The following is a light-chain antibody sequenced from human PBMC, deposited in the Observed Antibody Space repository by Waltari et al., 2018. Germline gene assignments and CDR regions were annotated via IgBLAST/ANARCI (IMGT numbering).Light chain of an antibody. J-gene: IGKJ2*01. Sequence: DIVMTQSPDSLAVSLGERATINCKSGQSVLYSSNNKDYLAWYQQKPGQPPKLLFYWASTRESGLPDRFSGSGSGTDFTLTISSLQAEDVAVYYCQQYHSFPYTFGQGTKLEIK. V-gene: IGKV4-1*01. CDR3: QQYHSFPYT. CDR2: WAS. CDR1: QSVLYSSNNKDY.